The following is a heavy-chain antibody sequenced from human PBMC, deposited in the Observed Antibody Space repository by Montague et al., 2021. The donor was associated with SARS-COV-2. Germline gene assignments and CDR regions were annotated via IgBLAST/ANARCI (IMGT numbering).Heavy chain of an antibody. CDR3: ARSPEPMIILMITSVNWYFEL. CDR1: GGSITRGGYY. Sequence: TLSLTCTVSGGSITRGGYYWSRNRPHPGKGLVWHGHHYYSGSFYYNLSLKSRVTISAATSKNQLSLKMSSVTAADTAVYYCARSPEPMIILMITSVNWYFELWGRGALVSVSS. J-gene: IGHJ2*01. CDR2: HYYSGSF. D-gene: IGHD3-22*01. V-gene: IGHV4-31*03.